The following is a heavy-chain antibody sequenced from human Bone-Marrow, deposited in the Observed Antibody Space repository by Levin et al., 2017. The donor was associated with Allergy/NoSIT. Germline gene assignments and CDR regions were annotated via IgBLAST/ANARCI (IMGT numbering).Heavy chain of an antibody. D-gene: IGHD3-10*01. J-gene: IGHJ4*02. CDR1: GFTFSSYS. CDR2: ISSHGRNK. CDR3: ARVAGSGSYYMGPDD. V-gene: IGHV3-30*04. Sequence: HPGGSLRLSCVASGFTFSSYSLHWVRQAPGKGLEWVAVISSHGRNKFYADSVKGRFTISRDNSKNTLYLQMNSLRAEDTAIYYCARVAGSGSYYMGPDDWGQGTLVTVSS.